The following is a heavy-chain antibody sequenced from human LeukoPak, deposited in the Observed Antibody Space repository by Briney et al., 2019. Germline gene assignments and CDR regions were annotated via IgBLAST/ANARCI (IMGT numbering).Heavy chain of an antibody. CDR3: ARKNTTSSEDY. CDR1: GFTFSTYG. CDR2: IRYDGTDK. J-gene: IGHJ4*02. Sequence: GGSLRLSCAASGFTFSTYGMHWVRQAPGKGLEWVTFIRYDGTDKYYVDAVKGRFTVSRDNGKNSLFLHMNSLRAEDTAIYYCARKNTTSSEDYWGQGTLVTVSS. D-gene: IGHD6-6*01. V-gene: IGHV3-30*02.